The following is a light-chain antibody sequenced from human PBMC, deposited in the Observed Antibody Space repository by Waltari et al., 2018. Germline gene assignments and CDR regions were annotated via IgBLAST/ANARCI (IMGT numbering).Light chain of an antibody. J-gene: IGLJ2*01. V-gene: IGLV2-14*03. Sequence: QSALTQPASVSGSPGQSITISCTGTGRDIGAYAYVSWYQQHPDKVPKVIIYDISLRPSGFSVRFSGSKSGNTSSLTIAGLQAEDEGDYYCSSFTTSDTLVIFGGGTKVTVL. CDR3: SSFTTSDTLVI. CDR1: GRDIGAYAY. CDR2: DIS.